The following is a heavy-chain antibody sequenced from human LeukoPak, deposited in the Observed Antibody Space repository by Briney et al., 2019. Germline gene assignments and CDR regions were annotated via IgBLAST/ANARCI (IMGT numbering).Heavy chain of an antibody. CDR2: IYYGGNS. Sequence: ASETLPLTCTVSGGSISTSNYYWGWIRQPPGKGPEWIGSIYYGGNSYYNPSLKSRVTIPVDTSKNQFSLKLTSVTAADTAVYYCASGLFPTYSGTYLAVSGNDYWGQGTLVTVSS. V-gene: IGHV4-39*01. J-gene: IGHJ4*02. CDR1: GGSISTSNYY. CDR3: ASGLFPTYSGTYLAVSGNDY. D-gene: IGHD1-26*01.